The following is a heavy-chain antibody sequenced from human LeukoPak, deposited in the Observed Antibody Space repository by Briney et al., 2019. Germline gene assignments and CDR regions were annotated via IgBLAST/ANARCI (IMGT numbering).Heavy chain of an antibody. D-gene: IGHD3-3*01. J-gene: IGHJ6*02. Sequence: SVKVSWKASGGTFSSYTISWVRQAPGQGPEWMGRIIPILGIANYAQKFQGRVTITADKSTSTAYMELSSLRSEDTAVYYCARESGDFWSGYYYYGMDVWGQGTTVTVSS. CDR1: GGTFSSYT. CDR3: ARESGDFWSGYYYYGMDV. V-gene: IGHV1-69*04. CDR2: IIPILGIA.